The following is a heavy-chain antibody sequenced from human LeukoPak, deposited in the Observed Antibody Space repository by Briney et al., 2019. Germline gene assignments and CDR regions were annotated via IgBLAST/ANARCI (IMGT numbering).Heavy chain of an antibody. Sequence: GGSLRLSCAASGFTFSSYAMSWVRQAPGKGLEWVSAISGSGGSTYYADSVKGRFTISRDNSKNTLYLQMNSLRDEDTAVYYCAKDRTYYDSSGYSDYWGQGTLVTVSS. V-gene: IGHV3-23*01. CDR2: ISGSGGST. CDR1: GFTFSSYA. CDR3: AKDRTYYDSSGYSDY. J-gene: IGHJ4*02. D-gene: IGHD3-22*01.